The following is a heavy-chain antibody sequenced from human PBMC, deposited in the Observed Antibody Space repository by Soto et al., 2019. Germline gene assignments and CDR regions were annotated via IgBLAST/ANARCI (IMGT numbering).Heavy chain of an antibody. V-gene: IGHV4-30-4*01. D-gene: IGHD5-12*01. J-gene: IGHJ5*02. Sequence: QVQLQESGPGLVKPSQTLSLTCGVSGGSISSGDYYWTWIRQPPGKGLEWIGFIYYTGSAYYNPSLKSRVTISGDASKTHFSLNLTSVTAADTAVYYCVRYSDYDCTTAGFEPWGQGTLVTVSS. CDR1: GGSISSGDYY. CDR3: VRYSDYDCTTAGFEP. CDR2: IYYTGSA.